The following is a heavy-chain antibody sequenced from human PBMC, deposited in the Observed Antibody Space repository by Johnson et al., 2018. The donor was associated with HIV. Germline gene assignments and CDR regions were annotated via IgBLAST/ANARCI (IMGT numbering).Heavy chain of an antibody. J-gene: IGHJ3*02. CDR1: GFTFSTYG. CDR2: IRYDGTNK. Sequence: QVQLVESGGGVVQPGGSLRLSCAASGFTFSTYGMHWVRQAPGKGLEWVSFIRYDGTNKYYADSVKGRFTISRDNSKNSLYLQMNSLRAEDTALYYCASSLQYYDSSGYRGAFDIWGQGTMVTVSS. D-gene: IGHD3-22*01. V-gene: IGHV3-30*02. CDR3: ASSLQYYDSSGYRGAFDI.